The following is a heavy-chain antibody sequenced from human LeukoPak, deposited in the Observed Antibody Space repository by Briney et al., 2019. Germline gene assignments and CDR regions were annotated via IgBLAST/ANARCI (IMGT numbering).Heavy chain of an antibody. Sequence: AGGSLRLSCAASGFTFSDYYMSWIRQAPGKGLEWVSYISSSGSTIYYADSVKGRFTISRDNAKNSLYLQMNSLRAEDTAVYYCARGFIVVVPATYYYYGMDVWGQGTTVTVSS. CDR3: ARGFIVVVPATYYYYGMDV. D-gene: IGHD2-2*01. CDR2: ISSSGSTI. V-gene: IGHV3-11*01. J-gene: IGHJ6*02. CDR1: GFTFSDYY.